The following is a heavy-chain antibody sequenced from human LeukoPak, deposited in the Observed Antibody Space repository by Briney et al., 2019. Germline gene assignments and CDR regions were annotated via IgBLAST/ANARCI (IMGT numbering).Heavy chain of an antibody. D-gene: IGHD3-10*02. CDR2: INPNSGGT. J-gene: IGHJ5*02. Sequence: GASVKVSCKASGYTFTSYDINWVRQAPGQGLEWMGWINPNSGGTNYAQKFQGRVTMTRDTSISTAYMELSGLRSDDTAVYYCARDVFAGYVTHHKFDPWGQGTLVTVSS. CDR1: GYTFTSYD. V-gene: IGHV1-2*02. CDR3: ARDVFAGYVTHHKFDP.